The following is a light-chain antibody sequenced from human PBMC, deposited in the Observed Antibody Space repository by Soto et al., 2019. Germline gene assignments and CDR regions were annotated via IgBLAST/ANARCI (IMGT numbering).Light chain of an antibody. CDR1: QSVSSY. Sequence: ILTTQSPATLSVSPGERATLSCTASQSVSSYLAWYQQKPGQAPRLLIYGASTRATDIPARFSGSGSGTEFTLTISSLQSEDFAVYYCQHYNNWPPLFGQGTRLEIK. J-gene: IGKJ5*01. CDR3: QHYNNWPPL. CDR2: GAS. V-gene: IGKV3-15*01.